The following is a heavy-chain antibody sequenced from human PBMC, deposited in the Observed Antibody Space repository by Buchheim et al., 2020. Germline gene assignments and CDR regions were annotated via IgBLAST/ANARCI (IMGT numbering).Heavy chain of an antibody. CDR2: INHSGSN. CDR3: ASGYVSGYYYYGMDV. V-gene: IGHV4-34*01. J-gene: IGHJ6*02. Sequence: QVQLQQWGAGLLKPSETLSLTCAVYGGSFSGYYWSWIRQPPGEGLEGIGEINHSGSNNYNPSLKSRVPISVDTSQNQFSLKLSSVTAADTAVYYCASGYVSGYYYYGMDVWGQGTT. D-gene: IGHD3-10*01. CDR1: GGSFSGYY.